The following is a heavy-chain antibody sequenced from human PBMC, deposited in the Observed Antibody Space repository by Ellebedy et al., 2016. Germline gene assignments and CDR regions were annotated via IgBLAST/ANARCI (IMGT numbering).Heavy chain of an antibody. CDR1: GGSISSHY. CDR3: ARRGVAIRGDPFYYFDY. Sequence: GSLRLSCTVSGGSISSHYWNWIRQSPGKGLEWIGNVYYSVTNYNPSLKSRVAMSVDTSKNQFSLRLSSVTAADTAVYYCARRGVAIRGDPFYYFDYWGQGALVTVSS. J-gene: IGHJ4*02. V-gene: IGHV4-59*08. D-gene: IGHD3-10*01. CDR2: VYYSVT.